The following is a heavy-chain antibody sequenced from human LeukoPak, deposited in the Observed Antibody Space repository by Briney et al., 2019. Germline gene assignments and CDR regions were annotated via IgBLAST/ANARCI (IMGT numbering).Heavy chain of an antibody. J-gene: IGHJ4*02. V-gene: IGHV3-23*01. Sequence: GGALRLSCAASGFTFTSYAMSWVRQVPRKGLEGVSDINDNGVTTFYADSVKGRFTIFRDNSKNRLYLQMNSLRAEDTAVYYCAKKLGSSPGDFFDYWGQGILVAVSS. CDR2: INDNGVTT. CDR3: AKKLGSSPGDFFDY. D-gene: IGHD6-6*01. CDR1: GFTFTSYA.